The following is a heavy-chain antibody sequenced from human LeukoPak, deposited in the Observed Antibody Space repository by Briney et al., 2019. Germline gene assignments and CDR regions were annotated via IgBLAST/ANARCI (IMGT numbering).Heavy chain of an antibody. CDR2: ISYDGSNK. V-gene: IGHV3-30*18. CDR3: AKDGQWLVPEAEYFQH. D-gene: IGHD6-19*01. Sequence: PGGSLRLSCAASGFTFSSYGMHWVRQAPGKGLEWVAVISYDGSNKYYADSVKGRFTISRGNSKNTLYLQMNSLRAEDTAVYYCAKDGQWLVPEAEYFQHWGQGTLVTVSS. J-gene: IGHJ1*01. CDR1: GFTFSSYG.